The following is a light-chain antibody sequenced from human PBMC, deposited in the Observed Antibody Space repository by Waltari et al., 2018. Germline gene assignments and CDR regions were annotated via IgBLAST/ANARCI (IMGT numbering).Light chain of an antibody. CDR2: EVS. J-gene: IGLJ2*01. Sequence: QSALTQPASVSVSPGPSITISCTGSSSDVGGYNYVSWFQQHPGKAPKLMIYEVSNRPSGVSDRFSGSKSGNTASLTISGLQPEDEADYYCSSYTSSTTVVFGGGTKLTVL. CDR1: SSDVGGYNY. V-gene: IGLV2-14*01. CDR3: SSYTSSTTVV.